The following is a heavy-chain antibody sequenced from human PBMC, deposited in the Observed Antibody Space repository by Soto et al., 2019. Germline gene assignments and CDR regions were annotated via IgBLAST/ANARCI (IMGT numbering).Heavy chain of an antibody. V-gene: IGHV2-5*02. Sequence: QITLKESGPTLVKPIQTLTLTCTFSGFSLTTTGAGVGWIRQPPGKALEWLALIYWDDDRRYSPSLKSRLTITKDTSKNQVVLTMTNMDPVDTATYFCAHSAWYAFGFWGQGTLVTVSS. CDR3: AHSAWYAFGF. J-gene: IGHJ3*01. CDR1: GFSLTTTGAG. D-gene: IGHD2-8*02. CDR2: IYWDDDR.